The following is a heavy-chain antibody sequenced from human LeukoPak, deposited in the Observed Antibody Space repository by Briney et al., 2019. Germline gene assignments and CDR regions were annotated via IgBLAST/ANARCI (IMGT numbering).Heavy chain of an antibody. Sequence: PSETLSLTCTVSGGSISSSSYYWGWIRQPPGNGLEWIGYIYYSGGTNYNPSLKSRVTISVDTSKNQFSLKLSSVTAADTAVYYCARVRRSGNYYDSSGYVLTSRDYYYYMDVWGKGTTVTVSS. CDR1: GGSISSSSYY. J-gene: IGHJ6*03. CDR3: ARVRRSGNYYDSSGYVLTSRDYYYYMDV. CDR2: IYYSGGT. D-gene: IGHD3-22*01. V-gene: IGHV4-61*05.